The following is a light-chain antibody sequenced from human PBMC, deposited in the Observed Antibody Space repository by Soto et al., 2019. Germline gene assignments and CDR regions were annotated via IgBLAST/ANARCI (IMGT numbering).Light chain of an antibody. CDR1: QGIRND. V-gene: IGKV1-17*01. CDR2: ATS. Sequence: DIQMTQSPSSLSSSLGDRVTITWRGSQGIRNDLGWYQQNTGKAPKLLIYATSSLQSGVPQRLSGSGSGTEFTLTISRLQSEDFAVYYCQNYNNWPRTCGQGTKVDIK. J-gene: IGKJ1*01. CDR3: QNYNNWPRT.